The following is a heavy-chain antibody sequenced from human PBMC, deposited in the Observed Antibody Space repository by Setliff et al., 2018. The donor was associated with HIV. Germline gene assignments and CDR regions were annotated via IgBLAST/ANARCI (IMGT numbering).Heavy chain of an antibody. CDR3: VKDDTSGLYYLDF. D-gene: IGHD3-22*01. CDR2: IWYDGSQR. V-gene: IGHV3-33*06. J-gene: IGHJ4*02. Sequence: GGSLRLSCVVSGFAFSNLAMHWVRQAPGKGPEWLALIWYDGSQRYYADTVKGRFTVSRDDSKNTLYLHMNNLRVEDSAIYYCVKDDTSGLYYLDFWGQGTLVTVSS. CDR1: GFAFSNLA.